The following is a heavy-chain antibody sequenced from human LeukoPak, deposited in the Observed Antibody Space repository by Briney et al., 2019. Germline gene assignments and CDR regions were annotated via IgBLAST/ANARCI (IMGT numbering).Heavy chain of an antibody. D-gene: IGHD3-10*01. J-gene: IGHJ4*02. CDR3: ARERRFGDLLLFDY. V-gene: IGHV1-2*06. CDR2: INANSCYT. CDR1: GYTFTGYY. Sequence: ASVKVSCKASGYTFTGYYIHWVRQAPGQGLEWMVRINANSCYTNYPQNFQGRVTMTRDTSGSTSTMELSRLRSDDTAVYYCARERRFGDLLLFDYWGLGTLVTVSS.